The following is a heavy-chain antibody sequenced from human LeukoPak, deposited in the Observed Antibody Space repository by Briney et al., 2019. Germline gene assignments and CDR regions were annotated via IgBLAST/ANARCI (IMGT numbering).Heavy chain of an antibody. J-gene: IGHJ4*02. CDR3: ARHPALWFGEPLDY. V-gene: IGHV4-39*01. D-gene: IGHD3-10*01. Sequence: PSETLSLTCTVSGCSISSSSYYWGWIRQPPGKGLEWIGSIYYSGSTYYNPSLKSRVTISVDTSKNQFSLKLSSVTAADTAVYYCARHPALWFGEPLDYWGQGTLVTVSS. CDR1: GCSISSSSYY. CDR2: IYYSGST.